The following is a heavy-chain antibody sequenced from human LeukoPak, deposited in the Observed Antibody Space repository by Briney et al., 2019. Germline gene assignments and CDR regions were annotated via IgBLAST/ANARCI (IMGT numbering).Heavy chain of an antibody. J-gene: IGHJ4*02. CDR3: ARAFRVAGTYQPAY. Sequence: GRSLRLSCAASGFTFSSYAMHWVRQAPGKGLEGVAVISYDGSNKYYADSVKGRFTISRDNAKNSLYLQMNSLRAEDTAVYYCARAFRVAGTYQPAYWGQGTLVTVSS. V-gene: IGHV3-30-3*01. CDR1: GFTFSSYA. D-gene: IGHD6-19*01. CDR2: ISYDGSNK.